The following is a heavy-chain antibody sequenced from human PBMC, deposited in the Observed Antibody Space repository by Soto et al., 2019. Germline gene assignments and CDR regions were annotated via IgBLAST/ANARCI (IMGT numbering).Heavy chain of an antibody. V-gene: IGHV4-59*01. CDR1: GGSISSYY. CDR3: ARAPSPGHCGGDGYRYYYYYGMDV. CDR2: IYYSGST. Sequence: TLYLTCTVSGGSISSYYWSWIRQPPGKGLEWIGYIYYSGSTNYNPSLKSRVTISVDTSKNQFSLKLSSVTAADTAVYYCARAPSPGHCGGDGYRYYYYYGMDVGGQGTTVTGYS. D-gene: IGHD2-21*02. J-gene: IGHJ6*02.